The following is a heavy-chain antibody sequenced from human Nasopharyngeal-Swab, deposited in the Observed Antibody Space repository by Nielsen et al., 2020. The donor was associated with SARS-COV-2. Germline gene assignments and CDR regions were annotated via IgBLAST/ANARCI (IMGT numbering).Heavy chain of an antibody. D-gene: IGHD1-26*01. CDR2: ISSSGTTI. J-gene: IGHJ4*02. CDR3: ARVYSGNYPRPYFDY. Sequence: GGSLRLSCAASGFIFSDYDMTWIRQAPGKGLEWILYISSSGTTIYYGDSVRGRFTISRDNAKTSLYLQMNSLRAEDTAVYYCARVYSGNYPRPYFDYWGQGTLVTVSS. V-gene: IGHV3-11*04. CDR1: GFIFSDYD.